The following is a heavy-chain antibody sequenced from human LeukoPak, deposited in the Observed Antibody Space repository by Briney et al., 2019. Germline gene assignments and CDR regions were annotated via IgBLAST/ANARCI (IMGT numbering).Heavy chain of an antibody. V-gene: IGHV4-59*01. J-gene: IGHJ5*02. CDR2: IYYSGST. CDR1: GGSISSYY. Sequence: PSETLSLTCTVSGGSISSYYWSWIRQPPGKGLEWIGYIYYSGSTNCNPSLKSRVTISVDTSKNQFSLKLSSVTAADTAVYYCARVSSSSWYRNWFDPWGQGTLVTVSS. D-gene: IGHD6-13*01. CDR3: ARVSSSSWYRNWFDP.